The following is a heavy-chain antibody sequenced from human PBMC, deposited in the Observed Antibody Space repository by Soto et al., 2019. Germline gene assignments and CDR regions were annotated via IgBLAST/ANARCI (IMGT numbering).Heavy chain of an antibody. CDR2: IYYSGST. D-gene: IGHD3-10*01. V-gene: IGHV4-30-4*01. J-gene: IGHJ5*02. CDR3: ARVGCYGSGDPNWFDP. Sequence: TSETLSLTCTVSGGSISSGDYYWSWIRQPPGKGLEWIGYIYYSGSTYYNPSLKSRVTISVDTSKNQFSLKLSSVTAADTAVYYCARVGCYGSGDPNWFDPWGQGTLVTVSS. CDR1: GGSISSGDYY.